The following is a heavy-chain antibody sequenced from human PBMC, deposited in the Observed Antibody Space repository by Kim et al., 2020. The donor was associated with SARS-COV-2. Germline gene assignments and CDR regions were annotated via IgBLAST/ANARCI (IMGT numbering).Heavy chain of an antibody. J-gene: IGHJ4*02. D-gene: IGHD4-17*01. CDR3: ARMKAVTTSFDY. Sequence: KYYSTALKTRLTISKDTSKNQVVLTMTNMDSVDTATYYCARMKAVTTSFDYWGQGTLVTVSS. V-gene: IGHV2-70*01. CDR2: K.